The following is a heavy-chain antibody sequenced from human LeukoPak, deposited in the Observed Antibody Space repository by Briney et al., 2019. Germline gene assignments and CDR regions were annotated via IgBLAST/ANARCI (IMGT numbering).Heavy chain of an antibody. Sequence: GESLKISCKGSGYSFTSYWISWVRQMPGKGLEWMGRIDPSDSYTNYSPSFQGHVTISADKSISTAYLQWSSLKASDTAMYYCASQILTTAVDFDYWGQGTLVTVSS. CDR3: ASQILTTAVDFDY. J-gene: IGHJ4*02. CDR2: IDPSDSYT. D-gene: IGHD6-19*01. CDR1: GYSFTSYW. V-gene: IGHV5-10-1*01.